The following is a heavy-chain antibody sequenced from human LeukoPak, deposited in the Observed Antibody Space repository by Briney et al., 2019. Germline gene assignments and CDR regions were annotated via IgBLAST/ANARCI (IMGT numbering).Heavy chain of an antibody. Sequence: GGSLRLSCAASGFTFSDYYMSWIRQAPGKGLEWVSYISSSGSTIYYAYSGKGRFTISRDNAKNSLYLQMNSLRAEDTAVYYCARRGARGSPVDYWGQGTLVTVSS. CDR3: ARRGARGSPVDY. V-gene: IGHV3-11*01. CDR1: GFTFSDYY. J-gene: IGHJ4*02. D-gene: IGHD6-25*01. CDR2: ISSSGSTI.